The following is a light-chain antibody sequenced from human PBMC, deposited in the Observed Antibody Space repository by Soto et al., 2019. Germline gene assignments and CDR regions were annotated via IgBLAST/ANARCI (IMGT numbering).Light chain of an antibody. CDR3: QRYYNAPFT. J-gene: IGKJ4*01. V-gene: IGKV1-27*01. CDR1: QSIKNY. Sequence: DIRVTQYPSSLYVSVGDRVTITCRASQSIKNYLAWYQQKPGEIPKLMIYAASTLESGIPPRFSRSGAGTDFTLTINYLQPEDVATYYCQRYYNAPFTFGGGTNVEIK. CDR2: AAS.